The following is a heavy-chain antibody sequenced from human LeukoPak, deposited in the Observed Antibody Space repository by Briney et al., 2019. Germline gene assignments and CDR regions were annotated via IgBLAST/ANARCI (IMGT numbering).Heavy chain of an antibody. J-gene: IGHJ4*02. V-gene: IGHV1-69*04. Sequence: SVKVSCKASGGTFSSYAISWVRQAPGQGLEWMGRIIPILGIANYAQKFQGRVTITADKSTSTAYMELSSLRSEDTAVYYCARDFEGYFDFDYWGQGTLVTVSS. CDR1: GGTFSSYA. CDR3: ARDFEGYFDFDY. CDR2: IIPILGIA. D-gene: IGHD3-9*01.